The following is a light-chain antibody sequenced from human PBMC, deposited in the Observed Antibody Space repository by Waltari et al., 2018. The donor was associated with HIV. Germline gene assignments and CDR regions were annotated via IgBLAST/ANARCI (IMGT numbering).Light chain of an antibody. V-gene: IGLV2-11*01. CDR3: GSYAGAYTYV. J-gene: IGLJ1*01. Sequence: QSALTQPRSVSGSPGQSVTISCTGTSSDIGYFDYVSWYQQFPGKAPKVIVYEVNQRPSGVPERFTGSKSGITASLTSSGLQGEDEAEYYCGSYAGAYTYVFGTGTKVTVL. CDR2: EVN. CDR1: SSDIGYFDY.